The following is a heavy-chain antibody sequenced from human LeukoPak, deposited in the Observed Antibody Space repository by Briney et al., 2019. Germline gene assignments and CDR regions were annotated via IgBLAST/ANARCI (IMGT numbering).Heavy chain of an antibody. J-gene: IGHJ5*02. CDR1: GYTFTGYY. CDR3: ARGEGIAAAGTKRNWFDP. V-gene: IGHV1-2*04. CDR2: INPNSGGT. D-gene: IGHD6-13*01. Sequence: ASVKVSCKASGYTFTGYYMHWVRQAPGQGLEWMGWINPNSGGTNYAQKFQGWVTMTRDTSISTAYMELSSLRSDDTAVYYCARGEGIAAAGTKRNWFDPWGQGTLVTVSS.